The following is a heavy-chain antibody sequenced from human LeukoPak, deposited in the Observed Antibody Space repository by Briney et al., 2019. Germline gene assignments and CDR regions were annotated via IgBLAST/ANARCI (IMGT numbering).Heavy chain of an antibody. V-gene: IGHV3-33*06. CDR3: AKDGGLCSGGSCRDNWFDP. CDR1: GFTFGSYD. CDR2: IWHDGSNK. Sequence: PGGSLRLSCAASGFTFGSYDIHWVRQAPGKGLEWVAVIWHDGSNKYYADSVKGRFTISRDNSKNTVYLQMNSLRAEDTAVYYCAKDGGLCSGGSCRDNWFDPWGQGTLVTVSS. D-gene: IGHD2-15*01. J-gene: IGHJ5*02.